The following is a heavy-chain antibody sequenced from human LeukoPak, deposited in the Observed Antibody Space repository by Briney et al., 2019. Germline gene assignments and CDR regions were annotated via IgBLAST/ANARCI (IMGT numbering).Heavy chain of an antibody. Sequence: GGSLRHSCGASGLTVSSYALSWVRQAPGKGLEWVSTIIGSAANTYHADSVKGRFTISRDDSKNTVYLQMNCLRAEDTAVYSCAKYTSGTSYRGLDQWGHGTLVTVSS. CDR3: AKYTSGTSYRGLDQ. CDR2: IIGSAANT. J-gene: IGHJ4*01. CDR1: GLTVSSYA. D-gene: IGHD3-10*01. V-gene: IGHV3-23*01.